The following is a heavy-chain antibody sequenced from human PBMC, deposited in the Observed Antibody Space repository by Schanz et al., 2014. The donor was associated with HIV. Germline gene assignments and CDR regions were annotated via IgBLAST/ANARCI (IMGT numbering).Heavy chain of an antibody. J-gene: IGHJ4*02. CDR3: ARGTVYHY. D-gene: IGHD2-8*01. V-gene: IGHV3-33*01. Sequence: QVQLVESGGGLVQPGGSLRLACAASGFTFSSDGMHWVRQAPGKGLEWVAVIWYDGSNKDYADSVKGRFTISRVNSKNTLYLQMNSLRAEDTAVYYCARGTVYHYWGQGTLVTVSS. CDR1: GFTFSSDG. CDR2: IWYDGSNK.